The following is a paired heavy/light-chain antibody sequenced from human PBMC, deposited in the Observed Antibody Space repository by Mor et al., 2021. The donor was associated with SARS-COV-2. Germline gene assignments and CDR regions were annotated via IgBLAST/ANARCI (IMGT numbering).Light chain of an antibody. V-gene: IGKV1-16*02. Sequence: DIQMTQSPSSLSASVGDRVTITCRASQGINIDLAWFQQKPGKAPKPLIHGASSLQSGVPSKFGGSGSGTEFTLTISSLQPEDFATYYCQQYSRYPFTFGPGTKVDIK. CDR3: QQYSRYPFT. CDR1: QGINID. J-gene: IGKJ3*01. CDR2: GAS.
Heavy chain of an antibody. CDR1: GFTVSSTY. D-gene: IGHD3-10*01. Sequence: QLVESGGGLVQPGGSLRLSCTASGFTVSSTYMTWVRQAPGKGLEWVSIIHSDETTYYADSVKGRFTISRDNSKNMLYLQMNSLRVEDTAVYYCARERGPNLWGQGTLVTVSS. V-gene: IGHV3-66*01. CDR3: ARERGPNL. CDR2: IHSDETT. J-gene: IGHJ4*02.